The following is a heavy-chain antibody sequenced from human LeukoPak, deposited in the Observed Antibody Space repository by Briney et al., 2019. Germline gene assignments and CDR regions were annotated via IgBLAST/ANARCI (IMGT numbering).Heavy chain of an antibody. J-gene: IGHJ5*02. Sequence: SETLSLTCAVYGESFSGYYWSWIRQPPGKGLEWIGEINHSGSTNYNPSLKSRVTISVDTSKNQFSLKLSSVTAADTAVYYCARGYGVVPVSPAGNWFDPWGQGTLVTVSS. D-gene: IGHD4-17*01. CDR1: GESFSGYY. CDR2: INHSGST. V-gene: IGHV4-34*01. CDR3: ARGYGVVPVSPAGNWFDP.